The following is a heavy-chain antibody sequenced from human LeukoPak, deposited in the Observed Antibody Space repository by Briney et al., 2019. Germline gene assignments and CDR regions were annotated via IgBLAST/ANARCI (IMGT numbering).Heavy chain of an antibody. CDR2: MNPNSGNT. D-gene: IGHD2-2*02. J-gene: IGHJ3*02. Sequence: GASVKVSCKASGYTFTSYDINWVRQATGQGLEWMGWMNPNSGNTGYAQKLQGRVTMTTDTSTSTAYMELRSLRSDDTAVYYCAREEYCNSTTCYKAFDIWGQGTMVTVSS. V-gene: IGHV1-8*01. CDR1: GYTFTSYD. CDR3: AREEYCNSTTCYKAFDI.